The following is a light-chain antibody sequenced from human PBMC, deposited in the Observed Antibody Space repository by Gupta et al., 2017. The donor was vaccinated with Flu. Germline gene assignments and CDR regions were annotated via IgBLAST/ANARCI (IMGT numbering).Light chain of an antibody. J-gene: IGKJ2*01. V-gene: IGKV1-12*01. CDR1: QDIGGW. Sequence: PSHMSASVGDRVTITCRASQDIGGWLAWYQQKPGKAPSLLIFAASRVETGVPSRFSGRGSGSYFTLTISRLQPDDFATYYCHQADNFPYTFGQGTQLEVK. CDR3: HQADNFPYT. CDR2: AAS.